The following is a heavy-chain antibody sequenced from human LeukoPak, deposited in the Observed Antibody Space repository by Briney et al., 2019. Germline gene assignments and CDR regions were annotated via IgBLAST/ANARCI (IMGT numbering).Heavy chain of an antibody. V-gene: IGHV1-69*05. CDR1: GGTFSSYA. CDR3: ANGNPYVWGSYDY. J-gene: IGHJ4*02. CDR2: IIPIFGTA. D-gene: IGHD3-16*01. Sequence: SVKVSCKASGGTFSSYAISWVRQAPGQGLEWMGRIIPIFGTANYAQKFQGRVTITTDESTSTAYMELSSLRSEDTAVYCCANGNPYVWGSYDYWGQGTLVTVSS.